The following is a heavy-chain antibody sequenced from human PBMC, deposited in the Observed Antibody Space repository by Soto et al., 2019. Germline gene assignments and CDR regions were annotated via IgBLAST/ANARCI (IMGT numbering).Heavy chain of an antibody. CDR3: AKDGSTVDTPLGMDV. Sequence: EVQLLESGGGLVQPGRSLRLSCAASGFTFTSYAMNWVRQAPGKGLEWVSAISGSGGSTYYADSVKGRFTISRDNSKNTVDLQMNSLRAEDTAVYYCAKDGSTVDTPLGMDVWGQGTTVTVSS. V-gene: IGHV3-23*01. J-gene: IGHJ6*02. D-gene: IGHD5-18*01. CDR2: ISGSGGST. CDR1: GFTFTSYA.